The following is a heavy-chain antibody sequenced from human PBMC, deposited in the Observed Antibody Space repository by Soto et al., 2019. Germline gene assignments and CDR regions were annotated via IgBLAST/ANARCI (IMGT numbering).Heavy chain of an antibody. CDR3: ARDLDYYGSGNYYNRIDY. J-gene: IGHJ4*02. Sequence: QVQLVQSGAEVKKPGSSVKVSCKVSGGPFSDYAVSWVRQAPGQGLEWMGGIIPMFGTANYAQKFQGRVNITADESTTTAYMELSRLRSEDTAVYYCARDLDYYGSGNYYNRIDYWGQGTLVTVSS. CDR1: GGPFSDYA. CDR2: IIPMFGTA. D-gene: IGHD3-10*01. V-gene: IGHV1-69*01.